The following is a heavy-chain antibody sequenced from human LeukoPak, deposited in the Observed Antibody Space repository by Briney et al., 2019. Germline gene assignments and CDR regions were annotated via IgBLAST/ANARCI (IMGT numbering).Heavy chain of an antibody. CDR2: ISDGGDTT. J-gene: IGHJ3*02. V-gene: IGHV3-23*01. D-gene: IGHD6-13*01. CDR1: GFTFSSYA. Sequence: PGGSLRLSCAASGFTFSSYAMSWVRQAPGKGLEWVSTISDGGDTTYYTDSVKGRFTVSRDNSKNTLYLQMNSLRAEDTAVYYCARGAAAGTWPGAFDIWGQGTMVTVSS. CDR3: ARGAAAGTWPGAFDI.